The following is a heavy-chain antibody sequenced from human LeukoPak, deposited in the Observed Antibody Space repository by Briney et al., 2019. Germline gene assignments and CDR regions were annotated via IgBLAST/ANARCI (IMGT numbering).Heavy chain of an antibody. Sequence: PGGSLRLSCAASGFTFSSYAMHWVRQAPGKGLEWVAVISYDGSNKYYADSVKGRFTISRDNSKNTLYLQMNSLRAEDTAVYYCARGFYDNWFDPWGQGTLVTVSS. CDR2: ISYDGSNK. CDR3: ARGFYDNWFDP. CDR1: GFTFSSYA. J-gene: IGHJ5*02. V-gene: IGHV3-30-3*01. D-gene: IGHD3-16*01.